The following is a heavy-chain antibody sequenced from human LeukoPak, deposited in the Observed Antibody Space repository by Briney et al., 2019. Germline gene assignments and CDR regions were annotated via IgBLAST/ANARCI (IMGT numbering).Heavy chain of an antibody. CDR2: ISWNSGSI. CDR1: GFTFDDYA. CDR3: AKDLLRRAMLNAFDI. V-gene: IGHV3-9*01. Sequence: GRSLRLSCAASGFTFDDYAMHWVRQAPGKGLEWVPGISWNSGSIGYADSVKGRFTISRDNAKNSLYLQMNSLRAEDTALYYCAKDLLRRAMLNAFDIWGQGTMVTVSS. D-gene: IGHD3-16*01. J-gene: IGHJ3*02.